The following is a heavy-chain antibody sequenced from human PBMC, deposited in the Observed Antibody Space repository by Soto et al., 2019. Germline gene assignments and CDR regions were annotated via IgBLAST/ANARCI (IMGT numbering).Heavy chain of an antibody. D-gene: IGHD6-6*01. CDR1: GFTFSNAW. V-gene: IGHV3-15*07. J-gene: IGHJ4*02. Sequence: GGSLRLSCAASGFTFSNAWMNWVRQAPGKGLEWVGRIKSKTDGGTTDYAAPVKGRFTISRDDSKNTLYLQMNSLKTEDTAVYYCTTLPLRIAARPFDYWGQGTLVTVSS. CDR2: IKSKTDGGTT. CDR3: TTLPLRIAARPFDY.